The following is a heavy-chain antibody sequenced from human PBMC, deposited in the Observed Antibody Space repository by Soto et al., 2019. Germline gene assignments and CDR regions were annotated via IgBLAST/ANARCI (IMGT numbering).Heavy chain of an antibody. CDR2: MNPGSGYT. Sequence: QVQVVQSGAEVKKPGASVKVSCEASGYPFTTYDINWVRQATGQGLEWMGWMNPGSGYTGYAQKFQARVTMTRHTSTSTAYMELSRLTSEDTAVYYCAAIAVAGTDYWGQGPLLTVSS. V-gene: IGHV1-8*01. J-gene: IGHJ4*02. D-gene: IGHD6-19*01. CDR1: GYPFTTYD. CDR3: AAIAVAGTDY.